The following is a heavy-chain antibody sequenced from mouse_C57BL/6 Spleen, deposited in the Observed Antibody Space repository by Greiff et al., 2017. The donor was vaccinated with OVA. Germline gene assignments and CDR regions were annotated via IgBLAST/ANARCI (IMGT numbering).Heavy chain of an antibody. CDR3: TRSGDYYYGDY. V-gene: IGHV1-15*01. J-gene: IGHJ2*01. CDR2: VDPETGGT. CDR1: GYTFTDYE. Sequence: QVQLQQSGAELVRPGASVTLSCKASGYTFTDYEMHWVKQTPVHGLEWIGAVDPETGGTAYNQKFKGKAILTADKSSSTAYMELRSLTSEDSAVYYCTRSGDYYYGDYWGQGTTLTVSS. D-gene: IGHD1-1*01.